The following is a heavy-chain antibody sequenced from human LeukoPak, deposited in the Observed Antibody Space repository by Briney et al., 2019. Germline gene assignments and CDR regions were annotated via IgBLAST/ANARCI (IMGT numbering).Heavy chain of an antibody. CDR3: AREDADDAFDI. J-gene: IGHJ3*02. CDR1: GFTFSSYS. Sequence: GGSLRLSCAASGFTFSSYSMNWVRQAPGKGLEWVSYISSSGSSTYYGDSVKGRFTISRDNAKNSVYLQMNSLRAEDTAVYHCAREDADDAFDIWGQGTVVTVSS. V-gene: IGHV3-48*04. CDR2: ISSSGSST.